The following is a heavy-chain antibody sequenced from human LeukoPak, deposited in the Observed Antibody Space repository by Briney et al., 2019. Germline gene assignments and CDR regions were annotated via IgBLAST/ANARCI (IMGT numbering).Heavy chain of an antibody. CDR3: ARDVGITVADSFDP. CDR2: IKQDGSEK. J-gene: IGHJ5*02. V-gene: IGHV3-7*03. D-gene: IGHD6-13*01. CDR1: GFTFSSYW. Sequence: GGSLRLSCAASGFTFSSYWMSWVRQAPGKGLEWVANIKQDGSEKYYVDSVKGRFTISRDNAKNSLYLQMNSLRSDDTAMYYCARDVGITVADSFDPWGQGTLVTVSS.